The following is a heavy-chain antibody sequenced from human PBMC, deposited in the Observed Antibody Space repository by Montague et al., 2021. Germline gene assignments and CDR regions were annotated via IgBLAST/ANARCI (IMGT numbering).Heavy chain of an antibody. CDR3: ARYLHTSKYSGSHYLSRQYGMDV. CDR1: GGSFSGHY. CDR2: INHSGST. D-gene: IGHD1-26*01. V-gene: IGHV4-34*01. Sequence: SETLSLTCAVYGGSFSGHYWSWIRQPPGKGLEWIGEINHSGSTNYNPSLKSRVTMSVDTSKNQFSLNLSSVTAADMAVYYCARYLHTSKYSGSHYLSRQYGMDVWGQGTTVPVSS. J-gene: IGHJ6*02.